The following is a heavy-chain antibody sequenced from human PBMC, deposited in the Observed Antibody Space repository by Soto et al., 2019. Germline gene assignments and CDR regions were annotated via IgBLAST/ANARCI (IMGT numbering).Heavy chain of an antibody. V-gene: IGHV4-61*08. D-gene: IGHD2-15*01. CDR2: IHYTGST. CDR1: GASVSSDDYF. Sequence: QVQLQESGPGLVKPSETLSLTCTVSGASVSSDDYFWSWIRQSPGRGLVWIGYIHYTGSTNYNPCLRSRVTISVDTSMNQFSLRLSSVTAADTAMYYCARVPRFCGGGSCYYVMDVWGQGTTVTVSS. CDR3: ARVPRFCGGGSCYYVMDV. J-gene: IGHJ6*02.